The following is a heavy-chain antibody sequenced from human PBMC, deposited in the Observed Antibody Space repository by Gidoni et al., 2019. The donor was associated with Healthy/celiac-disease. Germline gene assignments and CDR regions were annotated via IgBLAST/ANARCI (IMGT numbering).Heavy chain of an antibody. CDR2: INHSGST. J-gene: IGHJ4*02. D-gene: IGHD3-3*01. CDR1: GGSFSGYY. Sequence: QVQLQQWGAGLLKPSETLSLTCAVYGGSFSGYYWSWIRQPPGKGLEWIGEINHSGSTNYNPSLKSRVTISVDTSKNQFSLKLSSVTAADTAVYYCARVGGLRFGGIRHWGQGTLVTVSS. CDR3: ARVGGLRFGGIRH. V-gene: IGHV4-34*01.